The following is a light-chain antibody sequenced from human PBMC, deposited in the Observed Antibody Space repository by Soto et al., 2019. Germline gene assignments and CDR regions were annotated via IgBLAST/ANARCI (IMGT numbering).Light chain of an antibody. CDR1: QSVSSN. V-gene: IGKV3-15*01. Sequence: EIVMTQSPATLSVSPGERATLSCRASQSVSSNLAWYQHKPGQPPRLLIFGASIRATDIPDRFSGSGSGTDFTLTISSLQSEDFAVYYCQQYGSSSITFGQGTRLEIK. CDR2: GAS. CDR3: QQYGSSSIT. J-gene: IGKJ5*01.